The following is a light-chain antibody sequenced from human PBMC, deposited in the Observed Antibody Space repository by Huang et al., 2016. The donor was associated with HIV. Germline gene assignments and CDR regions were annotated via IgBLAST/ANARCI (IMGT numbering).Light chain of an antibody. CDR2: LGS. Sequence: DIVMTQSPLSLPVTPGEPASISCRSSQSLLHSNGYNYLDWYLQKQGQSPQLLIYLGSNRASGVPDRLSGSGSGTDFTLKISRVEAEDVGVYYCMQALQTPITFGGGTKVEIK. CDR3: MQALQTPIT. V-gene: IGKV2-28*01. J-gene: IGKJ4*01. CDR1: QSLLHSNGYNY.